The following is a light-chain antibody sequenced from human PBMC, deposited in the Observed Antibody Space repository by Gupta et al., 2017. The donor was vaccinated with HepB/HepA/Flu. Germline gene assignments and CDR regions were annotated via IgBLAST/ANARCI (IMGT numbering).Light chain of an antibody. Sequence: QSTLTQPASVSGSPGPSITISCTGTSSDIGAYNYVSWYQQHPGKAPKLMIFDVSNRPSGVSNRFSGSKSGNTASLTISGLQAEDEADYYCSSYTSSFTLVLFGGGTKLTVL. CDR3: SSYTSSFTLVL. J-gene: IGLJ2*01. CDR2: DVS. CDR1: SSDIGAYNY. V-gene: IGLV2-14*03.